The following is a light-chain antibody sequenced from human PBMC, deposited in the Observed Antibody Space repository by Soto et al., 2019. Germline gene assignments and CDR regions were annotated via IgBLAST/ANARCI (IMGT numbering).Light chain of an antibody. CDR3: QQYLGA. V-gene: IGKV3-20*01. J-gene: IGKJ1*01. CDR2: GAS. Sequence: EMVLTQSPGTLSLSPGERATLSCRASQSVSSSYLAWYQQKPGQAPRLLIYGASSRATGIPDRFSGSGSGTDFTLTISRLEPEDFAVYYCQQYLGAFGQGTKVEIK. CDR1: QSVSSSY.